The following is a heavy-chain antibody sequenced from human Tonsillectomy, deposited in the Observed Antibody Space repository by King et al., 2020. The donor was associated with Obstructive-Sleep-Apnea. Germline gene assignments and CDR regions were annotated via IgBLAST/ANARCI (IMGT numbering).Heavy chain of an antibody. CDR1: GGSINSHY. D-gene: IGHD5-18*01. Sequence: VQLQESGPGLVKPSETLSLTCTVSGGSINSHYWSWIRQPPGKGLEWIGYVYYSGSTNYNSSLKSRLTISLDASKTQFSLELSSVTAADTAVYYCARQPRVETAIVIGPGWFDPWGQGTLVTVSS. CDR2: VYYSGST. J-gene: IGHJ5*02. V-gene: IGHV4-59*08. CDR3: ARQPRVETAIVIGPGWFDP.